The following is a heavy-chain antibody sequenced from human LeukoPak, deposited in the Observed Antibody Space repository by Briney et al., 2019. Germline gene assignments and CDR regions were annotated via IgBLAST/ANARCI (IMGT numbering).Heavy chain of an antibody. CDR1: GFTFSGSA. Sequence: PGGSLRLSCAASGFTFSGSAMHWVRQASGKGLEWVGRIRSKANSYATAYAASVKGRFTISRDDSKNTAYLQMNSLKTEDTAVYHCTRGAAAGYYYMDVWGKGTTVTVSS. V-gene: IGHV3-73*01. CDR3: TRGAAAGYYYMDV. CDR2: IRSKANSYAT. D-gene: IGHD6-13*01. J-gene: IGHJ6*03.